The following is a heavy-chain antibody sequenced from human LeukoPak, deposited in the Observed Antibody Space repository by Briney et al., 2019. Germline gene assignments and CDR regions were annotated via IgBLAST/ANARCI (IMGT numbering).Heavy chain of an antibody. CDR1: EYTFTGYY. CDR3: ARDAIAAAGTQLPYYYYYMDV. J-gene: IGHJ6*03. CDR2: INPNSGGT. V-gene: IGHV1-2*02. D-gene: IGHD6-13*01. Sequence: ASVKVSCKASEYTFTGYYMHWVRQAPGQGLEWMGWINPNSGGTNYAQKFQGRVTMTRDTSISTAYMELSRLRSADTAVYYCARDAIAAAGTQLPYYYYYMDVWGKGTTVTVSS.